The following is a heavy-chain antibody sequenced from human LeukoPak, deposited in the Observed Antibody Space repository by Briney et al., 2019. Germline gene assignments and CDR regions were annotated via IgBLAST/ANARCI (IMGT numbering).Heavy chain of an antibody. Sequence: GGSLRLSCAASGFTFSSYAIHWVRQAPGKGLEWVAVISDDESNKYYADSVKGRFTISRDNSKNTLYLQMNSLRAEDTAVYYCARAPPYGGKRLDYWGQGTLVTVSS. V-gene: IGHV3-30*01. CDR1: GFTFSSYA. D-gene: IGHD4-23*01. CDR2: ISDDESNK. CDR3: ARAPPYGGKRLDY. J-gene: IGHJ4*02.